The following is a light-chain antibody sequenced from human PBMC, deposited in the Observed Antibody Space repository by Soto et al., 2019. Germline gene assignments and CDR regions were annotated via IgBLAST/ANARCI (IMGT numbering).Light chain of an antibody. CDR1: SSDVGGYDF. Sequence: QSALTQPASESGSPGQSITISCTGTSSDVGGYDFVSWYRQYPGQAPKILIYEVTHRPSGVPDRCSGSKSGNTASLTISGLQADDEADYYCSSYTITSAPVFGPGTKLTVL. J-gene: IGLJ1*01. CDR2: EVT. V-gene: IGLV2-14*01. CDR3: SSYTITSAPV.